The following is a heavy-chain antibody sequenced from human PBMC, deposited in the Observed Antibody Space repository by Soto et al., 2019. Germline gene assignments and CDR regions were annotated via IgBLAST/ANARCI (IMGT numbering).Heavy chain of an antibody. CDR1: GGSFSGYY. V-gene: IGHV4-34*01. CDR2: INHSGST. Sequence: QVQLQQWGAGLLKPSETLSLTCAVYGGSFSGYYWSWIHQPPGKGLEWIGEINHSGSTNYNPSLKSRVTISVDTSKNQFSLKLSSVTAADTAVYYCARGNAEPNTAMGKGSFDYWGQGTLVTVSS. D-gene: IGHD5-18*01. CDR3: ARGNAEPNTAMGKGSFDY. J-gene: IGHJ4*02.